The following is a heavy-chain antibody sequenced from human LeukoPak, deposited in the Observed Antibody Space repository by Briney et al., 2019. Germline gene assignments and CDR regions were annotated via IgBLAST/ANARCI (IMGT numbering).Heavy chain of an antibody. V-gene: IGHV4-59*01. CDR3: ARDKSGTYSDYFDY. CDR2: IDYSGST. D-gene: IGHD1-26*01. J-gene: IGHJ4*02. CDR1: GGSISSYY. Sequence: SETLSLTCTVSGGSISSYYWSWIRQPPGKGLEWIGYIDYSGSTNYNPSLKSRVTISVGTSKNQFSLRLSSVTAADTAVYYCARDKSGTYSDYFDYWGQGTLVTVSS.